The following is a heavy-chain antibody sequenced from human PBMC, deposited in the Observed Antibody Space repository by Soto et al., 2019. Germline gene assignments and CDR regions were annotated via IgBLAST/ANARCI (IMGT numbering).Heavy chain of an antibody. J-gene: IGHJ4*02. CDR1: GGSISSGGYY. D-gene: IGHD3-3*01. Sequence: QVQLQESGPGLVKPSQTLSLTCTVSGGSISSGGYYWCWIRQHPGKGLEWIGYIYYSGSTYYNPSLKSRVTISVDTSKNQFSLKLSSVTAADTAVYYCARAEWLSYSYDYWGQGTLVTVSS. CDR2: IYYSGST. CDR3: ARAEWLSYSYDY. V-gene: IGHV4-31*03.